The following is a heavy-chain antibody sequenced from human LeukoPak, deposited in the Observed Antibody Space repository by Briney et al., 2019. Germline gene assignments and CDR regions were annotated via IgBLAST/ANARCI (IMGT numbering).Heavy chain of an antibody. CDR3: AKRGGYDDYYYYMDV. J-gene: IGHJ6*03. V-gene: IGHV3-30*02. CDR1: GFTFSSYG. D-gene: IGHD5-12*01. CDR2: IRYDGSNK. Sequence: PGGSLRLSCAASGFTFSSYGMHWVRQAPGKGLEWVAFIRYDGSNKYYADSVKGRFTISRDNSKNTLYLQMNSLRAEDTAVYYCAKRGGYDDYYYYMDVWGKGTTVTI.